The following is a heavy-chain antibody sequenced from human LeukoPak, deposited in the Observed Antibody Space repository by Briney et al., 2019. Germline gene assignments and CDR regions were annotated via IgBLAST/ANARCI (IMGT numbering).Heavy chain of an antibody. D-gene: IGHD6-13*01. CDR3: ARVAAAGQNWFDL. J-gene: IGHJ5*02. V-gene: IGHV4-30-4*01. CDR1: GGSISSGDYY. Sequence: SETLSLTCTVSGGSISSGDYYWSWIRQPPGKGLEWIGYIYYSGSTYYNPSLKSRVTISVDTSKNQFSLKLSSVTAADTAVYYCARVAAAGQNWFDLWGQGTLVTVSS. CDR2: IYYSGST.